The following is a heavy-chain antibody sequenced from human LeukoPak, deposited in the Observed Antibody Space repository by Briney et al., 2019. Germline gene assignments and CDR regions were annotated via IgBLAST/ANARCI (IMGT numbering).Heavy chain of an antibody. J-gene: IGHJ4*02. CDR2: ISSSSNYI. CDR3: ARGLPGIAVAGGFDY. V-gene: IGHV3-21*01. Sequence: PGGSLRVYCAASGFTFSSYSMNWVRQAPGKGLEWVSTISSSSNYIYYADSVKGRFTISRDNAKKSLYLQMNSLRAEDTAVYYCARGLPGIAVAGGFDYWGQGTLDTVSS. CDR1: GFTFSSYS. D-gene: IGHD6-19*01.